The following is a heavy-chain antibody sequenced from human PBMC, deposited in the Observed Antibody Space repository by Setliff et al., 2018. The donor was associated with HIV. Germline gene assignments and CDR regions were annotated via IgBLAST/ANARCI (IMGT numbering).Heavy chain of an antibody. D-gene: IGHD6-25*01. J-gene: IGHJ4*02. CDR1: GGSISSYY. CDR3: ARGYGAAGGGY. Sequence: SETLSLTCKVSGGSISSYYWSWIRQPPGKGLEWIGYIYYSGSTNYNPSPRSRVTISVDTSKNLFSLKLSSVTAADTAVYYCARGYGAAGGGYWGQGTLVTVSS. V-gene: IGHV4-59*08. CDR2: IYYSGST.